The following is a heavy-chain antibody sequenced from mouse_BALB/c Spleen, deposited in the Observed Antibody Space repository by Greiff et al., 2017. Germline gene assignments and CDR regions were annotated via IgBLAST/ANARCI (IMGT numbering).Heavy chain of an antibody. CDR3: ARPSYGREYYYAMDY. CDR2: ISSGGSYT. V-gene: IGHV5-6*01. Sequence: EVQLVESGGDLVKPGGSLKLSCAASGFTFSSYGMSWVRQTPDKRLEWVATISSGGSYTYYPDSVKGRFTISRDNAKNTLYLQMSSLKSEDTAMYYCARPSYGREYYYAMDYWGQGTSVTVSS. CDR1: GFTFSSYG. D-gene: IGHD2-1*01. J-gene: IGHJ4*01.